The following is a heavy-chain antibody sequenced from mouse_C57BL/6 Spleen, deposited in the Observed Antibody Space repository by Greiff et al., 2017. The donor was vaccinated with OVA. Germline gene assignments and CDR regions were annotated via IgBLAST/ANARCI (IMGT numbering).Heavy chain of an antibody. D-gene: IGHD4-1*02. J-gene: IGHJ4*01. CDR1: GYTFTSYW. CDR2: IYPGNSDT. Sequence: EVQLQESGTVLARPGASVKMSCKTSGYTFTSYWMHWVKQRPGQGLEWIGAIYPGNSDTSYNQKFKGKAKLTAVTSASTAYMELSSLTNEDSAVYYCRQLGQSYAMDYWGQGTSVTVSS. CDR3: RQLGQSYAMDY. V-gene: IGHV1-5*01.